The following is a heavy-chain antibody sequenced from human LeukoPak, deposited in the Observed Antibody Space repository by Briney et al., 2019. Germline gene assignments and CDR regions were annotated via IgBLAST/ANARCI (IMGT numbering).Heavy chain of an antibody. CDR2: ISSSGSTI. J-gene: IGHJ5*02. Sequence: GGSLRLSCAASGFTFSSYEMNWVRQAPGKGLEWVSYISSSGSTIYYADSVKGRFTISRDNAKNSLYLQMNSLRAEDTAVYYCARWLDWFDPWGQGTLVTVSS. CDR1: GFTFSSYE. D-gene: IGHD5-12*01. CDR3: ARWLDWFDP. V-gene: IGHV3-48*03.